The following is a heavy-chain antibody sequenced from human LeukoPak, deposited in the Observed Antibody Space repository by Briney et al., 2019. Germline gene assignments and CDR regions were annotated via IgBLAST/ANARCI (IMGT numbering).Heavy chain of an antibody. CDR2: INPNSGGT. J-gene: IGHJ5*02. CDR1: GYTFTGYY. D-gene: IGHD2-15*01. CDR3: ARDFCGGSCYWFDP. V-gene: IGHV1-2*02. Sequence: ASVKVSCKASGYTFTGYYMHWVRQAPGQGLEWMGWINPNSGGTNYAQKFQGRVTMTRDTSISTAYMELGRLRSDDTAVYYCARDFCGGSCYWFDPWGQGTLVTVSS.